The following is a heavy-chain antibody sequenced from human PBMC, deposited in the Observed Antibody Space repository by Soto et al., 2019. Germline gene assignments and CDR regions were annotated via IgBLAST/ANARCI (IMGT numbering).Heavy chain of an antibody. CDR2: IVGDSGAT. CDR3: ARGAGYGSGSRRFDT. J-gene: IGHJ4*02. CDR1: GKTVGTYG. Sequence: QVQLMQSGTEVAKPGASVKVSCKTSGKTVGTYGLSWVRQAPGQGLEWMGWIVGDSGATIYAQKFQGRVTMYTDTSTNKAYMELRSLTSDDSPLYYCARGAGYGSGSRRFDTWGQGTLVSVSS. V-gene: IGHV1-18*01. D-gene: IGHD3-10*01.